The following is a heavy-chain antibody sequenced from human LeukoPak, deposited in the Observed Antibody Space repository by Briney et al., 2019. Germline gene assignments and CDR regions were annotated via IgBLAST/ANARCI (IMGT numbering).Heavy chain of an antibody. CDR3: IVFGDSNH. V-gene: IGHV3-53*01. J-gene: IGHJ5*02. Sequence: GGSLRLSCAASGLTRSHNYVSWVRQAPGKGLEWVSAIHTSGDTCYADSVKGRFTISRDTSKNTLYLQINSLRVEDTAVYYCIVFGDSNHWGQGTLVTVSS. D-gene: IGHD4-17*01. CDR1: GLTRSHNY. CDR2: IHTSGDT.